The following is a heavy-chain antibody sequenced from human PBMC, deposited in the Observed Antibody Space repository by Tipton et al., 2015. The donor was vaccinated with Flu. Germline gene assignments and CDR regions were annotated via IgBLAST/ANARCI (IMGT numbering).Heavy chain of an antibody. Sequence: TLSLTCAVSGYSISSGYYWGWIRQPPGKGLEWIGSIYYTGSTYYNPSLESRVTISVDTSTNHFYLKVNSATAADTAVYYCARCFVGYPHIYWGQGRLVTVSS. CDR2: IYYTGST. CDR3: ARCFVGYPHIY. V-gene: IGHV4-38-2*01. CDR1: GYSISSGYY. D-gene: IGHD5-18*01. J-gene: IGHJ4*02.